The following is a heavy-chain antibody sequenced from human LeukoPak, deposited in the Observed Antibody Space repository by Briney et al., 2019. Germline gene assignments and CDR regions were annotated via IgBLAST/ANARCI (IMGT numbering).Heavy chain of an antibody. D-gene: IGHD3-22*01. J-gene: IGHJ5*02. CDR2: INHSGST. Sequence: SETLSLTCAVYGGSFSGYYWSWIRQPPGKGLEWIGEINHSGSTNYNPSLKSRVTISVDTSKNQFSLKLSSVTAADTAVYYCARAEGASAYYYDSSGPTPFDPWGQGTLVTVSS. V-gene: IGHV4-34*01. CDR3: ARAEGASAYYYDSSGPTPFDP. CDR1: GGSFSGYY.